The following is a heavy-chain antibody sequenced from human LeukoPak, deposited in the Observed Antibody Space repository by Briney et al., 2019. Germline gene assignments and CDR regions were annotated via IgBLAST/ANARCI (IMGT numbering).Heavy chain of an antibody. J-gene: IGHJ4*01. CDR1: GASLSSGSYY. Sequence: PSETLSLTCTVSGASLSSGSYYWAWIRQPPGKGLEWIGRIYYSGRIYYNPSLKRRFTISVDTSKIHVSLKVSSVNAGDTAVFYCERKEDKKFDYWGQEPSSPSPQ. D-gene: IGHD2-15*01. CDR2: IYYSGRI. CDR3: ERKEDKKFDY. V-gene: IGHV4-39*01.